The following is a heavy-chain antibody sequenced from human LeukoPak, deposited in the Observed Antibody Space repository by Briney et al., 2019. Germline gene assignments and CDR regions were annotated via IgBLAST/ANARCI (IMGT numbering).Heavy chain of an antibody. Sequence: GASVKVSCKASGYTFTSYSMHWVRQAPGQRLEWMGWINGGNGNTQYSQKCQGRVTITRDTSASTAYMELNSLTSEDTGVYFRARVQKGSGWPVDYWGQGTLVTVSS. J-gene: IGHJ4*02. CDR2: INGGNGNT. CDR3: ARVQKGSGWPVDY. V-gene: IGHV1-3*01. D-gene: IGHD6-19*01. CDR1: GYTFTSYS.